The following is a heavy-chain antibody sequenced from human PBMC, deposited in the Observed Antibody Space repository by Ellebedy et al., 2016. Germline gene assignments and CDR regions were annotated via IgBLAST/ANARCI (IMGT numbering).Heavy chain of an antibody. V-gene: IGHV3-23*01. CDR2: ISSTGGNT. Sequence: GESLKISCAASGFTFSSYAMSWVRQAPGKGLEWVSLISSTGGNTYYADSVKGRFTISRDNSKNTLYLQMNSLRAEDTAVYYCAKDRDIVVVVAALFDYWGQGTLVTVSS. D-gene: IGHD2-15*01. CDR3: AKDRDIVVVVAALFDY. J-gene: IGHJ4*02. CDR1: GFTFSSYA.